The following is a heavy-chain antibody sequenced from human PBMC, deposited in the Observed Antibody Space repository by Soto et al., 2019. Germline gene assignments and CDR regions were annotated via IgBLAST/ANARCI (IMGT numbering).Heavy chain of an antibody. V-gene: IGHV4-39*01. J-gene: IGHJ6*03. D-gene: IGHD3-9*01. CDR3: ARHAAFLTGYYIDYYYYYMDV. CDR1: GGSISSSSYY. Sequence: PSETLSLTCTVSGGSISSSSYYWGWIRQPPGKGLERIGSIYYSGSTYYNPSLKSRVTISVDTSKNQFSLKLSSVTAADTAVYYCARHAAFLTGYYIDYYYYYMDVWGKGTTVTV. CDR2: IYYSGST.